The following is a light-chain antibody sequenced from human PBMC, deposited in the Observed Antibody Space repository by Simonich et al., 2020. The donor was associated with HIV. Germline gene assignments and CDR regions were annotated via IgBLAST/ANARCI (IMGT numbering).Light chain of an antibody. CDR1: NIGSKS. J-gene: IGLJ3*02. V-gene: IGLV3-21*03. CDR3: QVWDGSSDHVV. CDR2: DDN. Sequence: SYVLTQPPSVSVAPGKTARITCGGNNIGSKSVHGYQKKPGQAPVLVVYDDNDRPSWIPERFSGSKSGNTATLTISRVEAGDEADYYCQVWDGSSDHVVFGGGTKLTVL.